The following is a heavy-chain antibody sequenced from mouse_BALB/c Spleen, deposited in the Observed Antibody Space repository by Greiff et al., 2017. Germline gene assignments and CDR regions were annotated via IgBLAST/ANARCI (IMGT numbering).Heavy chain of an antibody. J-gene: IGHJ3*01. CDR1: GYTFTSYW. D-gene: IGHD2-14*01. Sequence: QVQLKQSGAELAKPGASVKMSCKASGYTFTSYWMHWVKQRPGQGLEWIGYINPSTGYTEYNQKFKDKATLTADKSSSTAYMQLSSLTSEDSAVYYCARGYYRYEGKFAYWGQGTLVTVSA. V-gene: IGHV1-7*01. CDR2: INPSTGYT. CDR3: ARGYYRYEGKFAY.